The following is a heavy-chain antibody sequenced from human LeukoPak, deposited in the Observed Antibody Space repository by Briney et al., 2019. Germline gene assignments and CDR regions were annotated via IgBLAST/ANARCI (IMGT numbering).Heavy chain of an antibody. CDR1: GYTFTSYG. V-gene: IGHV1-18*01. Sequence: ASVKVSCKASGYTFTSYGISWARQAPGQGLEWMGWISAYNGNTNYAQKLQGRVTMTTDTSTSTAYMELRSLRSDDTAVYYCARTDGDSVTYHFDYWGQGTLVTVSS. CDR3: ARTDGDSVTYHFDY. CDR2: ISAYNGNT. J-gene: IGHJ4*02. D-gene: IGHD6-13*01.